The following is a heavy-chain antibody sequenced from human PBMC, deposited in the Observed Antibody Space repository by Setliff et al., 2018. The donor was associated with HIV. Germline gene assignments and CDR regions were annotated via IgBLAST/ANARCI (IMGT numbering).Heavy chain of an antibody. CDR2: INPGNGNT. J-gene: IGHJ6*03. CDR1: GYTFAAYA. CDR3: ARGRGNDYGDYSYYYYMDV. V-gene: IGHV1-3*01. D-gene: IGHD4-17*01. Sequence: ASVKVSCKASGYTFAAYAVLWVRQAPGQRLESMGWINPGNGNTKYSQKFQGRVTISMDASATTLYMELSSLRSEDTAVYYCARGRGNDYGDYSYYYYMDVWGKGTTVTVSS.